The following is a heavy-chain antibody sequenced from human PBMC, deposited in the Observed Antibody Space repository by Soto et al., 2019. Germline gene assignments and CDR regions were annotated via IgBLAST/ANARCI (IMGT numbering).Heavy chain of an antibody. D-gene: IGHD2-21*02. Sequence: GASVKVSCKASGYTFTSYAMHWVRQAPGQRLEWMGWINAGNGNTKYSQKFQGRVPITRDTSASTAYMELSSLRSEDTAVYYCASEYCGGDCYSAARYGMDVWGQGTTVTVSS. J-gene: IGHJ6*02. CDR2: INAGNGNT. V-gene: IGHV1-3*01. CDR1: GYTFTSYA. CDR3: ASEYCGGDCYSAARYGMDV.